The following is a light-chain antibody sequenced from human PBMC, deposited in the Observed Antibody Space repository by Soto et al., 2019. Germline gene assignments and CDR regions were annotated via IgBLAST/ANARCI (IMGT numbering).Light chain of an antibody. V-gene: IGKV3D-20*01. CDR2: DAS. CDR1: QCFXSSY. Sequence: EVGLTQSPSALSLSKRESATLSCGASQCFXSSYLAWYKQKPGLAPRLLXYDASSRDTGIQDRFSGSGSWTDFTLTIIRLEPEDLELYYCQQYGSPSITSGLGTRLGL. J-gene: IGKJ5*01. CDR3: QQYGSPSIT.